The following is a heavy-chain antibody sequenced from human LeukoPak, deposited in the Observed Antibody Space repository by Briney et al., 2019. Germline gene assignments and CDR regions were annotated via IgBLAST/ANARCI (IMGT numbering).Heavy chain of an antibody. J-gene: IGHJ5*02. V-gene: IGHV3-21*01. CDR2: IRSSSSYM. D-gene: IGHD4-17*01. CDR3: ARDPGDYGDYSNLFDP. Sequence: GGSLRLSCAASGFTFSSYTMNWVHQAPGKGLEWVSSIRSSSSYMDYADSVRGRFTISRDNAKNSLHLQMNSLRVEDTAVYYCARDPGDYGDYSNLFDPWGQGTLVTVSS. CDR1: GFTFSSYT.